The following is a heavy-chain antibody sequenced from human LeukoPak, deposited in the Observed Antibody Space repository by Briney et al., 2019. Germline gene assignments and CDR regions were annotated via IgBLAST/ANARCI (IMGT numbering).Heavy chain of an antibody. V-gene: IGHV1-69*13. Sequence: SVKVSCKASGGTFSSYAISWVRQAPGQGLEWMGGIIPIFGTANYAQKFQGRVTITADESTNTAYMELSSLRSEDTAVYYCARDGRTGYSSGWYNAFDIWGQGTMVTVSS. CDR1: GGTFSSYA. J-gene: IGHJ3*02. CDR3: ARDGRTGYSSGWYNAFDI. CDR2: IIPIFGTA. D-gene: IGHD6-19*01.